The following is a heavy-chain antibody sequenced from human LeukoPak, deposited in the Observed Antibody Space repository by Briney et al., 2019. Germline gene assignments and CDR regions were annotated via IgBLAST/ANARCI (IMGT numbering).Heavy chain of an antibody. J-gene: IGHJ3*02. CDR3: ARREYSSSWYRSYAFDI. Sequence: GESLKISCKSSGYSFTSYWIGWVRQMPGKGLEWMGIIYPGDSDTRYSPSFQGQVTISADKSISTAYLQWSSLKASDTAMYYCARREYSSSWYRSYAFDIWGQGTMVTVSS. CDR2: IYPGDSDT. D-gene: IGHD6-13*01. V-gene: IGHV5-51*01. CDR1: GYSFTSYW.